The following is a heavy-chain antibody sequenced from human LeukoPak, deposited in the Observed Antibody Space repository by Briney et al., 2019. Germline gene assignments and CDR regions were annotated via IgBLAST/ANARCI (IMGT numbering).Heavy chain of an antibody. CDR3: ARVGSYYDMDV. D-gene: IGHD3-10*01. CDR1: GFSVTSKY. V-gene: IGHV3-53*01. Sequence: GGSLRLSCAASGFSVTSKYINWVRQAPGKGLEWVLVVESGGDTSYANSMKGRFTVSRDIFQNTLYLQMDNLRAEDTAVYYCARVGSYYDMDVWGQGTTVTVSS. CDR2: VESGGDT. J-gene: IGHJ6*02.